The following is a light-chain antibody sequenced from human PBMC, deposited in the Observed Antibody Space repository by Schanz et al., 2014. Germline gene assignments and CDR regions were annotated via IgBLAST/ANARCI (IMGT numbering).Light chain of an antibody. Sequence: EIVMTQSPATLSLSPGERATLSCRASQGVSSYLAWYQQKPGQAPRLLIYGASTRATGIPARFSGSGSGTDFTLTISSLQSEDFAVYYCQQYNNWPPLTFGGGTKVVIK. CDR1: QGVSSY. V-gene: IGKV3D-15*01. J-gene: IGKJ4*01. CDR3: QQYNNWPPLT. CDR2: GAS.